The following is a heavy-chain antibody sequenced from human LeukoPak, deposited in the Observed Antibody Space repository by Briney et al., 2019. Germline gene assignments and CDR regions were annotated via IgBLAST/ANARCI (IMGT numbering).Heavy chain of an antibody. CDR1: GFTFSSYG. J-gene: IGHJ4*02. Sequence: GGSLRLSCAASGFTFSSYGMHWVRQAPGKGLEWVAFIRYDGSNKYYADSVKGRFTISRENSKNTLYLQMNSLRAEDTAVYYCARDGTYYYGSGSIIWGQGTLVTVSS. V-gene: IGHV3-30*02. D-gene: IGHD3-10*01. CDR2: IRYDGSNK. CDR3: ARDGTYYYGSGSII.